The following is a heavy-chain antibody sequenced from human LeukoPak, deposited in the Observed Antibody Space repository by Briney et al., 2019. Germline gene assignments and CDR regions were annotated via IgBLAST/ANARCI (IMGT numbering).Heavy chain of an antibody. CDR3: TTDSGRLVVT. CDR2: IRSKTDGGTT. J-gene: IGHJ4*02. V-gene: IGHV3-15*01. CDR1: GFTFSNAW. Sequence: GSLRLSCAASGFTFSNAWMSWVRQGPGKGLEWVGRIRSKTDGGTTDYAAPVKGRFTISRDDSKNTLYLQMNSLKTEDTAVYYCTTDSGRLVVTWGQGTLVTVSS. D-gene: IGHD3-22*01.